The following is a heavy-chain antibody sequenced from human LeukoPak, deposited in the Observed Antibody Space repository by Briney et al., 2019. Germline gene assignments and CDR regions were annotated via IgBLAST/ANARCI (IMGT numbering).Heavy chain of an antibody. J-gene: IGHJ4*02. CDR3: ARGTKALGY. CDR2: ISYDGSNK. CDR1: GFTLSSYG. Sequence: PGGSLRLSCAASGFTLSSYGMHWVRQAPGKGLEWVAVISYDGSNKYYADSVKGRFTISRDNSKNTLYLQMNTLRAEDTAVYYCARGTKALGYWGQGTLVTVSS. V-gene: IGHV3-30*03.